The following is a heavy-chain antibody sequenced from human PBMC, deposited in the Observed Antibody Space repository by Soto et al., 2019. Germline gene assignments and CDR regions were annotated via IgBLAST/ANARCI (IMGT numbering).Heavy chain of an antibody. Sequence: EVQLVESGGGLVQPGGSLRLSCAASGFTVSNNYMRWVRQAPGKGLEWVSLIYSGGATYYADSVKGRIPNSRDNSKNPLYPQMNSLTADDTAVYYRARDGTYKWGWGQGILVTVSS. CDR3: ARDGTYKWG. D-gene: IGHD1-1*01. CDR2: IYSGGAT. V-gene: IGHV3-66*01. J-gene: IGHJ4*02. CDR1: GFTVSNNY.